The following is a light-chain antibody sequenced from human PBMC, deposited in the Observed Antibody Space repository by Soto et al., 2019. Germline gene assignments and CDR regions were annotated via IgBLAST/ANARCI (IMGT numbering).Light chain of an antibody. CDR2: DVS. J-gene: IGLJ1*01. CDR1: SSDVGSYNR. CDR3: SSYTSSNTYG. Sequence: QSALTQPPSVSGSPGHSVAISCTGTSSDVGSYNRVSWYQQPPGSAPKLMIYDVSNRPSGVPDRFSGSKSGNAASLTISGLKAEDEADYYCSSYTSSNTYGFGTGTKLTVL. V-gene: IGLV2-18*02.